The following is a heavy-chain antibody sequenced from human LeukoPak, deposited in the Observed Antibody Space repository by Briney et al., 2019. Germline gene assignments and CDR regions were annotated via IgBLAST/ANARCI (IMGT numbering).Heavy chain of an antibody. Sequence: ASVKVSCKASGYTFTSYYMHWVRQAPGQGLEWMGIINPSGGSTSYAQKFQGRVTMTRDMSTSTVYMELSSLRSEDTAVYYCARDIVVVPAATGVGYWGQGTLVTVSS. J-gene: IGHJ4*02. V-gene: IGHV1-46*01. D-gene: IGHD2-2*01. CDR1: GYTFTSYY. CDR2: INPSGGST. CDR3: ARDIVVVPAATGVGY.